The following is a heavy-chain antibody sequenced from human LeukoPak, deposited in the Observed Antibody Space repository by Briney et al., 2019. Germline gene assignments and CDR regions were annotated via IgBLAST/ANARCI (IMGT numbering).Heavy chain of an antibody. V-gene: IGHV5-51*01. CDR1: GYSFSRHW. D-gene: IGHD6-13*01. J-gene: IGHJ4*02. CDR3: ARLPGGYISSWFDY. Sequence: NTGESLKISCKGSGYSFSRHWIGWVRQMPGKGLEWMGIVYPGDSETRYSPSFQGQVTISADKSISTVYLQWNSLKVSDTATYYCARLPGGYISSWFDYWGQGTLVTVSS. CDR2: VYPGDSET.